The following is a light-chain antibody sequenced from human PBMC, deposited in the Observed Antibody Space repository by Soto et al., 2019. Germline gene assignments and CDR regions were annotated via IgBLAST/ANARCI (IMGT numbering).Light chain of an antibody. V-gene: IGLV2-14*03. J-gene: IGLJ1*01. Sequence: QSVLAQPASVSGSPGQSITISCTGTSSDVGAYDYVSWYQQHPDKAPKLMIYEVSNRPSGVSNRFSGSKSVNTATLTISGLQTDDYADYYCSSYTSSSTRVFGTGTKVTV. CDR2: EVS. CDR1: SSDVGAYDY. CDR3: SSYTSSSTRV.